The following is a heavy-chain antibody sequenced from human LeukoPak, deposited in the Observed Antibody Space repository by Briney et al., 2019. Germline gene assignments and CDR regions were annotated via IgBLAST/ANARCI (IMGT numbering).Heavy chain of an antibody. V-gene: IGHV1-2*04. CDR1: GYTFTGYY. J-gene: IGHJ5*02. CDR3: ARLGGYYGSGSYSNWFDP. CDR2: INPNSGGT. D-gene: IGHD3-10*01. Sequence: ASVKVSCKASGYTFTGYYMHWVRQAPGQGLEWMGWINPNSGGTNYAQKFQGWVTMTRDTSISTAYMELSRLRSDDTAVYYCARLGGYYGSGSYSNWFDPWGQGTLVTVSS.